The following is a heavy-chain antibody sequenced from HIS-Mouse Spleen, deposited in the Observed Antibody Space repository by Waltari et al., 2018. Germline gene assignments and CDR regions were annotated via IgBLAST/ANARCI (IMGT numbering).Heavy chain of an antibody. V-gene: IGHV4-34*01. J-gene: IGHJ4*02. CDR3: ARGRDSGSYYFDY. D-gene: IGHD1-26*01. CDR1: GGSFSVYY. CDR2: INHSGST. Sequence: QVQLQQWGAGLLKPSETLSLTCAVYGGSFSVYYWSWIRQPPGKGLEWIGEINHSGSTNYNPSLKSRVTISVDTSKNQFSLKLSSVTAADTAVYYCARGRDSGSYYFDYWGQGTLVTVSS.